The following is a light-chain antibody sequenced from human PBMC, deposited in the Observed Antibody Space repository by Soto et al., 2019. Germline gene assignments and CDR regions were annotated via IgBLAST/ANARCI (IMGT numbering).Light chain of an antibody. Sequence: QSALTQPPSASGSPGQSVTISCTGTSSDVGGYNYVSWYQQHPGKAPKLMIYEVSKRPSGVPDRFSGSKSGNTASLTVSGLEDEDEEDYYCSSYAGSTMGVFGGGTKLTVL. CDR2: EVS. J-gene: IGLJ3*02. CDR1: SSDVGGYNY. CDR3: SSYAGSTMGV. V-gene: IGLV2-8*01.